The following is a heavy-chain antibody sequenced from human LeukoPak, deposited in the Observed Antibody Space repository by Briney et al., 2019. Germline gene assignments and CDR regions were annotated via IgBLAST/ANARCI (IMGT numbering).Heavy chain of an antibody. D-gene: IGHD3-22*01. Sequence: GGSLRLSCTVSGFTFSSYSMNWVRQAPGKGLEWVSSISKSSSYIYYADSVKGRSTISRDNSKNTLYLQMNSLRAEDTAVYYCARDEYYYDSSGYIDYWGQGTLVTVSS. V-gene: IGHV3-21*01. CDR2: ISKSSSYI. CDR1: GFTFSSYS. CDR3: ARDEYYYDSSGYIDY. J-gene: IGHJ4*02.